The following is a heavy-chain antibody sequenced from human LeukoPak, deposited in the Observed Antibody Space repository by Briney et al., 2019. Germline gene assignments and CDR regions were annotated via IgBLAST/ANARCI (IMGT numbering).Heavy chain of an antibody. CDR2: IYHSGET. D-gene: IGHD6-19*01. V-gene: IGHV4-39*01. Sequence: SETLSLTCTVSGDSISSSRYYWAWLRQPPGKGLEWIGSIYHSGETNYNPSLKGRLTISVDTSKNQFSLRLSSVTAADAAVYYCVSLITSGWFFDLWGQGTLVTVSS. CDR3: VSLITSGWFFDL. CDR1: GDSISSSRYY. J-gene: IGHJ4*02.